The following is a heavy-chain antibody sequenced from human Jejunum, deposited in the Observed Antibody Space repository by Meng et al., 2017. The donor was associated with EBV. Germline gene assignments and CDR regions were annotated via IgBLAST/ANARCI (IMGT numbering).Heavy chain of an antibody. J-gene: IGHJ4*02. CDR2: ISVYRGNT. V-gene: IGHV1-18*01. Sequence: QVQLGQSGAEGKKPGASVKVSCKASGYDFINSGISWVRQAPGQGLEWMGWISVYRGNTNYAQRFQDRVTLTTNTSTSTVYMELRSLTSDDTAVYYCARDRSNSDYWGQGTLVTVSS. CDR3: ARDRSNSDY. D-gene: IGHD5-24*01. CDR1: GYDFINSG.